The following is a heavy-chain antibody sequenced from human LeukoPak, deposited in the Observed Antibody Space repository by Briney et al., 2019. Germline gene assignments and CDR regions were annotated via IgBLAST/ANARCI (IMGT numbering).Heavy chain of an antibody. CDR3: ARPMVREGHWYFDL. Sequence: TSETLSLTCAVYGGSFSGYYWSWIRQPPGKGLEWIGEINHSGSTNYNPSLKSRVTISVDTSKNQFSLKLSSVTAADTAVYYCARPMVREGHWYFDLWGRGTLVTVSS. CDR1: GGSFSGYY. CDR2: INHSGST. D-gene: IGHD3-10*01. V-gene: IGHV4-34*01. J-gene: IGHJ2*01.